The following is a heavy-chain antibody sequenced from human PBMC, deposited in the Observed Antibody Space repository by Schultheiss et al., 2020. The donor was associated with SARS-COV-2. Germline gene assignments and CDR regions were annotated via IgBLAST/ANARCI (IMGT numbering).Heavy chain of an antibody. Sequence: SETLSLTCTVSGGSTSDYYWSWIRQPPGKGLEWIGEINHSGSTNYNPSLKSRVTISVDTSKNQFSLKLSSVTAADTAVYYCARGLFFFVGHDSSGYYYGPRWFDPWGQGTLVTVSS. CDR3: ARGLFFFVGHDSSGYYYGPRWFDP. J-gene: IGHJ5*02. CDR2: INHSGST. D-gene: IGHD3-22*01. CDR1: GGSTSDYY. V-gene: IGHV4-34*01.